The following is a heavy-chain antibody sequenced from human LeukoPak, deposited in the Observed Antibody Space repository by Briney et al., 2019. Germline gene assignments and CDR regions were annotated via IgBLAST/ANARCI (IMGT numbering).Heavy chain of an antibody. J-gene: IGHJ1*01. CDR3: ARAPSEIGGYYPEYFRH. Sequence: AVRLSRLPSRFTFRHHWMHRLGQAPGEGLVWVSCIKSDGSTRYADAVKGRLTISRDNAKNTVSLQMTSLRAEDTGVYYCARAPSEIGGYYPEYFRHWGQGPLVIVS. D-gene: IGHD3-22*01. CDR2: IKSDGST. CDR1: RFTFRHHW. V-gene: IGHV3-74*01.